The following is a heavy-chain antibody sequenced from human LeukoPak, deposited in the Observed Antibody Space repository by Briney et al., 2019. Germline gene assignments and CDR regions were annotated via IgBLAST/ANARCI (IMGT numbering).Heavy chain of an antibody. CDR1: GYTFTSYG. D-gene: IGHD5-18*01. V-gene: IGHV1-18*01. CDR3: ATFQGYSYGSNYYYYMDV. J-gene: IGHJ6*03. CDR2: ISAYNGNT. Sequence: EASVKVSCKASGYTFTSYGISWVRQAPGQGLEWMGWISAYNGNTNYAQKLQGRVTMTTDTSTSTAYMELRSLRSEDTAVYYCATFQGYSYGSNYYYYMDVWGKGTTVTVSS.